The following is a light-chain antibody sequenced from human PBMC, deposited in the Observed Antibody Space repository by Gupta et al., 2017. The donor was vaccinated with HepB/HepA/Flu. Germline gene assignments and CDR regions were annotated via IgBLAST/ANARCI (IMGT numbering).Light chain of an antibody. J-gene: IGKJ3*01. CDR1: QDINNY. V-gene: IGKV1-33*01. CDR3: QQYDDLPIFT. CDR2: DAS. Sequence: GDRVTITCQATQDINNYLNWYQQRPGKAPKLLISDASNLEAGVPSRFSGSGSGTHFTFTISGLQPEDLATYYCQQYDDLPIFTFGQGTKVEIK.